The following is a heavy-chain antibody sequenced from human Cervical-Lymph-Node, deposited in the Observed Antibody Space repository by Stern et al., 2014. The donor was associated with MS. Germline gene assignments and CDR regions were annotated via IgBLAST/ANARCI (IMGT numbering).Heavy chain of an antibody. J-gene: IGHJ4*02. CDR2: INNYTGAP. Sequence: QVQLVESGSEVTKPGASVKVSCKASGYNLTTSAINWVRQAPGQGLEWMGWINNYTGAPTYGQDFTGRVVFSLDTSVSTAYLRISTLKAEDTAIYYCASQGASVFGVSPTRYWGQGTLVTVSS. CDR3: ASQGASVFGVSPTRY. V-gene: IGHV7-4-1*02. CDR1: GYNLTTSA. D-gene: IGHD5/OR15-5a*01.